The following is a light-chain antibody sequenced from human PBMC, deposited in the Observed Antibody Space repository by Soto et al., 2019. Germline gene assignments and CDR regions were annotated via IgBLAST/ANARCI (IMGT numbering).Light chain of an antibody. CDR3: QQSYSTPWT. V-gene: IGKV1-39*01. Sequence: DIQMTQSPSSLSASVGDRVTITCRASQNISSYLNWYQQKPGKAPNLLIYTASSLQSGVPSRFSGGGSGTDLTITISSLQPEDFETYYCQQSYSTPWTFGQGTKVDIK. CDR2: TAS. J-gene: IGKJ1*01. CDR1: QNISSY.